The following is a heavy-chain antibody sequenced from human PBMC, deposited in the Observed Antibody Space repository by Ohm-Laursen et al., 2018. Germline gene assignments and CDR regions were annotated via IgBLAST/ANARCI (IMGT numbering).Heavy chain of an antibody. Sequence: LSLTCAVSGYSISSYYYWGWIRQSPGKGLEWVSAISGSGGSTYYADSVKGRFTISRDNSKNTLYLQMNSLRAEDTAVYYCAKDRMVYADWGQGTLVTVSS. CDR2: ISGSGGST. CDR3: AKDRMVYAD. V-gene: IGHV3-23*01. J-gene: IGHJ4*02. CDR1: GYSISSYY. D-gene: IGHD2-8*01.